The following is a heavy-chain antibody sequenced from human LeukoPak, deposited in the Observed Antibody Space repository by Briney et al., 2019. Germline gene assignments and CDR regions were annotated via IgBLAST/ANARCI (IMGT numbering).Heavy chain of an antibody. D-gene: IGHD5-24*01. CDR1: GFTFSSYG. V-gene: IGHV3-30*02. J-gene: IGHJ3*02. CDR2: IRYDGSNK. CDR3: AREEMAIQAAFDI. Sequence: PGGSLRLSCAASGFTFSSYGMHWVRQAPGKGLEWVAFIRYDGSNKYYADSVKGRFTISRDNAKDSLYLQMNSLRAEDTAVYYCAREEMAIQAAFDIWGQGTMVTVSS.